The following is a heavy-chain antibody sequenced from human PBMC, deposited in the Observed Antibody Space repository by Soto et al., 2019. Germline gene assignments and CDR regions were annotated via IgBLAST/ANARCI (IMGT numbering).Heavy chain of an antibody. Sequence: SEPLSLTCTVSGGSISSSSYYWGWIRQPPGKGLEWIGSIYYSGSTYYNPSLKSRVTISVDTSRNQFSLKLSSVTAADMAEYYYARRTVVTPPDYWGQGTPVPVSS. D-gene: IGHD2-15*01. CDR3: ARRTVVTPPDY. V-gene: IGHV4-39*07. CDR2: IYYSGST. J-gene: IGHJ4*02. CDR1: GGSISSSSYY.